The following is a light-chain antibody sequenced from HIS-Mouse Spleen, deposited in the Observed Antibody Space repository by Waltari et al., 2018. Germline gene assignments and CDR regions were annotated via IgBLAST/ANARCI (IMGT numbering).Light chain of an antibody. J-gene: IGLJ2*01. CDR2: EDS. V-gene: IGLV3-10*01. CDR1: ALPKKY. CDR3: YSTDSSGNHRV. Sequence: SYELTQPPSVSVSPGQTARITCSGDALPKKYAYWYQQKSGQAPVLVIYEDSERPSGILERVAGSRSGTRATLTSSGAQVEDEADYYCYSTDSSGNHRVFGGGTKLTVL.